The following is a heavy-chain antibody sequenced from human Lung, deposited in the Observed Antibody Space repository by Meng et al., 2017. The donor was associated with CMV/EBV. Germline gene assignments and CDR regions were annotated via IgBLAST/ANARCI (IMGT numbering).Heavy chain of an antibody. CDR2: VNPYNGDG. J-gene: IGHJ4*03. D-gene: IGHD4-17*01. V-gene: IGHV1-8*01. CDR1: GYTLTTYG. CDR3: VRAVHGLEI. Sequence: ASVXVSCKASGYTLTTYGINWVRPAPGQGLEWMGWVNPYNGDGGYAQRFQGRVTVTTDTSINTAYLELTSLRSDDTAVYYCVRAVHGLEIWGQGTPVTVSS.